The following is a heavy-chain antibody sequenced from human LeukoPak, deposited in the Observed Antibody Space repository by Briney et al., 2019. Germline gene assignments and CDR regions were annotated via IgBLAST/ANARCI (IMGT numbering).Heavy chain of an antibody. CDR1: GGSISSYY. CDR3: ARLTRRKYDSRPYYFDY. J-gene: IGHJ4*02. Sequence: SETLSLTCTVSGGSISSYYWSWIRQPPGKGLEWIGYIYYSGSTNYNPSLKSRVTISVDTSKNQFSLKLSSVTAADTAVYYCARLTRRKYDSRPYYFDYWGQGTLVTVSS. V-gene: IGHV4-59*08. D-gene: IGHD3-22*01. CDR2: IYYSGST.